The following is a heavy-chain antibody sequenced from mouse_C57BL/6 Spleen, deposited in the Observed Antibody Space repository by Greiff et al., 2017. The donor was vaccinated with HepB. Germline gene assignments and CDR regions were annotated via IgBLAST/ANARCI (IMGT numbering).Heavy chain of an antibody. J-gene: IGHJ2*01. Sequence: QVQLQQSGAELVRPGASVTLSCKASGYTFTNYEMHWVKQTPVHGLEWIGAIDPETGGTAYNQKFKGKAILTADKSSSTAYMELRRLTSEDSAVYYCTRWVTTGYFDYWGQGTTLTVSS. CDR3: TRWVTTGYFDY. V-gene: IGHV1-15*01. CDR1: GYTFTNYE. CDR2: IDPETGGT. D-gene: IGHD1-1*01.